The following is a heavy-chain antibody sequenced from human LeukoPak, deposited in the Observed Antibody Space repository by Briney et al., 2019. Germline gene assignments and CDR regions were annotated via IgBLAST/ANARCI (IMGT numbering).Heavy chain of an antibody. CDR1: GSSFTSYW. CDR2: IYPGDSDT. Sequence: GKPLHISCQCSGSSFTSYWIGWVRQLPGKGLEWMGIIYPGDSDTRYSPSFQGQVTISADKSISTAYLQWSSLKASDTAMYYCARSSAALGGMDVWGQGTTVTVSS. D-gene: IGHD6-13*01. V-gene: IGHV5-51*01. CDR3: ARSSAALGGMDV. J-gene: IGHJ6*02.